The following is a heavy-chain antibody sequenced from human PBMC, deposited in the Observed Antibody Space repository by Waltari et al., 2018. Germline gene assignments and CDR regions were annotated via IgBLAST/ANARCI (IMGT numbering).Heavy chain of an antibody. CDR3: ARDAYYCDTSAPRRAGFDH. J-gene: IGHJ4*02. V-gene: IGHV3-30*04. Sequence: QVQLVESGGGVVQPGRSLRLYCADSGFSFSNCAMHWVSQAPGKGLEWVAVTSYDGNNKFHADSVEGRFIISRDNSKNTLYLQMNSLRPEDTAVYYCARDAYYCDTSAPRRAGFDHWGQGTLVTVSS. CDR1: GFSFSNCA. CDR2: TSYDGNNK. D-gene: IGHD3-22*01.